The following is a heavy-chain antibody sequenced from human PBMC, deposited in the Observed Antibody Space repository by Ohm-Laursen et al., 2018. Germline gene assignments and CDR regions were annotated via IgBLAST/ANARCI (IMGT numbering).Heavy chain of an antibody. Sequence: GTLSLTCTVSGDSINSSYWSWIRQPPGKGLEWIGFISNSGNTNYNPSLKGRVTISVDTSKNQISLKLGSVTVADTAVFYCARRGSGGRSFDYWGQGSLVTVSS. CDR1: GDSINSSY. J-gene: IGHJ4*02. D-gene: IGHD2-15*01. CDR2: ISNSGNT. V-gene: IGHV4-59*08. CDR3: ARRGSGGRSFDY.